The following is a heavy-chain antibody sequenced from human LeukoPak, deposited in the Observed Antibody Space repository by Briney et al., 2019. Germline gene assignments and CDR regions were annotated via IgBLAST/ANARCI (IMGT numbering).Heavy chain of an antibody. V-gene: IGHV3-30*09. J-gene: IGHJ4*02. D-gene: IGHD4-17*01. CDR2: ISYDGSNK. CDR1: GFTFSSYA. CDR3: AREPFGDYLSTFDY. Sequence: PGGSLRLSCAASGFTFSSYAMHWVRQAPGKGLEWVAVISYDGSNKYYADSVKGRFAISRDNSKNTLYLQMNSPRAEDTAVYYCAREPFGDYLSTFDYWGQGTLVTVSS.